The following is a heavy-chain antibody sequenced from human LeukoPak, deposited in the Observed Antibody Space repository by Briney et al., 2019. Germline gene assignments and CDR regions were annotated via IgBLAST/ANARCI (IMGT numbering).Heavy chain of an antibody. CDR3: ARAGNLGNYYDSSGGGY. D-gene: IGHD3-22*01. J-gene: IGHJ4*02. CDR2: ISAHNGNT. V-gene: IGHV1-18*01. Sequence: ASVKVSCKASGYTFTSYGISWVRQAPGQGLEWMGWISAHNGNTNYAQKLQGRVTMTTDTSTSTAYMELRSLRSDDTAVYYCARAGNLGNYYDSSGGGYWGQGTLVTVSS. CDR1: GYTFTSYG.